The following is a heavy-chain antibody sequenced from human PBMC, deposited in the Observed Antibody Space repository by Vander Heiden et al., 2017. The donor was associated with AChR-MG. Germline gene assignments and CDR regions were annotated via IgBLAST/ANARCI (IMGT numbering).Heavy chain of an antibody. D-gene: IGHD2-15*01. Sequence: QVQLVQSGAEVKKPGASVQVSCKVSGYTLTEFSMHWVRQAPGKGLEWMGGFDPEDGETIYAQKFQGRVTMTEDTSTDTAYMELSSLRSEDTAVYYCATDLLGCSGGSCLLSAFDIWGQGTMVTVSS. CDR2: FDPEDGET. V-gene: IGHV1-24*01. CDR3: ATDLLGCSGGSCLLSAFDI. CDR1: GYTLTEFS. J-gene: IGHJ3*02.